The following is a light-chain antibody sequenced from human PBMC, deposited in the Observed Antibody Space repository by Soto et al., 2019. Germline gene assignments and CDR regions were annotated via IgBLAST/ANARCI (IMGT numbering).Light chain of an antibody. CDR1: QSVSNNY. Sequence: DIVLTQSPGTLSLSPGERAALYCRAIQSVSNNYLAWYQQKPGQAPRLLIYHTSTRATGIPPRFSGGGSGTDFTLTISSLEPEDSATYYCHYRNARPPITFGQGTRLEIK. CDR2: HTS. CDR3: HYRNARPPIT. V-gene: IGKV3-11*01. J-gene: IGKJ5*01.